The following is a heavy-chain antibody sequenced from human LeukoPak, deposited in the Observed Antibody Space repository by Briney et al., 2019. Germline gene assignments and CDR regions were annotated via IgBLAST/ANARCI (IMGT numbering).Heavy chain of an antibody. CDR3: AREADFDWSPFDY. D-gene: IGHD3-9*01. V-gene: IGHV3-21*01. CDR2: ISSSSSYI. CDR1: GFTFSSYS. Sequence: GGSLRLSCAASGFTFSSYSMNWVRQAPGKGLEWVSSISSSSSYIYYADSVKGRFTISRDSAKNSLCLQMNSLRAEDTAVYYCAREADFDWSPFDYWGQGTLVTVSS. J-gene: IGHJ4*02.